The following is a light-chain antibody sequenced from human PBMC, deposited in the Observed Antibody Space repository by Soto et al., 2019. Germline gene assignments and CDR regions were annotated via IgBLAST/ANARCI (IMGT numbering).Light chain of an antibody. CDR2: WAS. V-gene: IGKV4-1*01. Sequence: DILMTQSPASLAVSLGERATINCKSSQRVLYSSNNKNYLAWYQQKPGQPPKLLIYWASTRESGVPDRFSGSGSGTDFTLTISSLQAEDVAVYYCQQYYSTPITFGQGTRLEIK. CDR1: QRVLYSSNNKNY. J-gene: IGKJ5*01. CDR3: QQYYSTPIT.